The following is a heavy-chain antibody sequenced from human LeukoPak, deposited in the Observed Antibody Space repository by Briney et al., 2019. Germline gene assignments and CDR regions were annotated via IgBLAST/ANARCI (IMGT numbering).Heavy chain of an antibody. J-gene: IGHJ4*02. CDR1: GFTFSDYY. CDR2: ISSSSSYT. Sequence: MSGGSLRLSCAASGFTFSDYYMSWIRQAPGKGLEWVSYISSSSSYTNYADSVKGRFTISRDNAKNSLYLQMNSLRDEDTAVYYCARDRDYAFDYWGQGILVTVSS. D-gene: IGHD4-17*01. CDR3: ARDRDYAFDY. V-gene: IGHV3-11*06.